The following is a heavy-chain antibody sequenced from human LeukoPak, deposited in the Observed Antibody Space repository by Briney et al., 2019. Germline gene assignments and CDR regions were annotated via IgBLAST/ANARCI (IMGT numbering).Heavy chain of an antibody. CDR1: GGSISSDY. Sequence: PSETLSLTCSVSGGSISSDYWSWIRQPPGKGLEWIGYIYYSGSTNYNPSLKSRVTISVDTSKNQFSLKLSSVTAADSAVYYCARGSGWYYYWGQGTLVTVSS. CDR3: ARGSGWYYY. V-gene: IGHV4-59*08. CDR2: IYYSGST. D-gene: IGHD6-19*01. J-gene: IGHJ4*02.